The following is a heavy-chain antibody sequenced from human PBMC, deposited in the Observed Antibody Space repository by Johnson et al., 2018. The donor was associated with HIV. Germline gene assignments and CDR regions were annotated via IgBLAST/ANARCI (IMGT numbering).Heavy chain of an antibody. CDR2: INQDGSDR. Sequence: VQLVESGGGLVQPGGSLRLSCAVSGFTFSNHHMTWVRHAPGKGLEWVANINQDGSDRYYVDSVKGRFTISRDNAQNSLYLQMNSLRAEDTAVYYCGRESTGAGTAFDIWGQGTMVTVSS. J-gene: IGHJ3*02. D-gene: IGHD2-8*02. CDR3: GRESTGAGTAFDI. V-gene: IGHV3-7*01. CDR1: GFTFSNHH.